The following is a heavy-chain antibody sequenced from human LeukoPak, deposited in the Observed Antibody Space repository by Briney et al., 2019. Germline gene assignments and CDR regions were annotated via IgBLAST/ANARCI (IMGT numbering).Heavy chain of an antibody. CDR1: GGSFSGYY. J-gene: IGHJ4*02. D-gene: IGHD3-22*01. CDR3: ARGSGGYSSD. Sequence: SETLSLTCAVYGGSFSGYYWSWIRQPPGKGLEWIGEINHSGSTNYNPSLKSRVTISVDTSKNQFSLKLSSVTAADTAVYYCARGSGGYSSDWGQGTLVTVSS. V-gene: IGHV4-34*01. CDR2: INHSGST.